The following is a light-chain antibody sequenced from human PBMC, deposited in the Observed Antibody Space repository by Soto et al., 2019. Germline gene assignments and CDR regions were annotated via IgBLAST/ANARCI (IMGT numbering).Light chain of an antibody. V-gene: IGKV3-15*01. CDR3: QQYNNWPV. CDR1: QSVSSN. Sequence: EIVLTQSPGTLSLSPGERATLSCRASQSVSSNLAWYQQKPGQAPRLLIYAASSRATGIPARFSGGGSGTEFTLTISSLQSEDFAVDYCQQYNNWPVFGQGTKVDIK. CDR2: AAS. J-gene: IGKJ1*01.